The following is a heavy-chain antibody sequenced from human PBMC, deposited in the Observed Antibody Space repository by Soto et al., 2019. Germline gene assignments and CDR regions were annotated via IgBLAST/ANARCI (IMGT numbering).Heavy chain of an antibody. V-gene: IGHV4-39*01. CDR3: ARLGFLEWLRI. CDR2: IYYSGST. J-gene: IGHJ3*02. D-gene: IGHD3-3*01. Sequence: SDTLSLTCTSSCYSITISSSYWGWIRQPPGKGLEWIGSIYYSGSTYYNPSLKSRVTISVDTSKNQFSLKLSSVTAADTAVYYCARLGFLEWLRIWGQGTMVT. CDR1: CYSITISSSY.